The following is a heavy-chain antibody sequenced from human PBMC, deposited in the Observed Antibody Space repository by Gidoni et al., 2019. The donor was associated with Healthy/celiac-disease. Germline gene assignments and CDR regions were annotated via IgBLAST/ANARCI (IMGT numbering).Heavy chain of an antibody. J-gene: IGHJ6*02. Sequence: VQLVESGGGLVKPGGSLRLSCAASGFTFSSYSMNWVRQAPGKGLEWVSSISSSSSYIYYADSVKGRFTISRDNAKNSLYLQMNSLRAEDTAVYYCARDCGYSYGYDYYYYGMDVWGQGTTVTVSS. CDR2: ISSSSSYI. V-gene: IGHV3-21*01. D-gene: IGHD5-18*01. CDR3: ARDCGYSYGYDYYYYGMDV. CDR1: GFTFSSYS.